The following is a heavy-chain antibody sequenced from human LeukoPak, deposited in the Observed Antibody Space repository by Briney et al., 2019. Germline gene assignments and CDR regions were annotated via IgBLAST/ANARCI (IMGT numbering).Heavy chain of an antibody. CDR3: ARVTGGEWLLYNWFDP. D-gene: IGHD3-3*01. V-gene: IGHV3-66*03. J-gene: IGHJ5*02. CDR2: IYSCGST. Sequence: GGSLRLSCAASGFTVSSNYMSWVRQAPGKGLEWVSVIYSCGSTYYADSVKGRFTISRDNSKNTLYLQMNSLRAEDTAVYYCARVTGGEWLLYNWFDPWGQGTLVTVSS. CDR1: GFTVSSNY.